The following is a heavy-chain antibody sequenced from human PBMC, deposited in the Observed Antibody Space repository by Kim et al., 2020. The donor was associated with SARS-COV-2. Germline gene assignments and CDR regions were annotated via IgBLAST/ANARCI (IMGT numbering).Heavy chain of an antibody. V-gene: IGHV3-7*05. Sequence: GGSLRLSCAASGFTSTSGGMNWVRQTPGKGLEWVALIKYDGSETKYVDSVKGRFTISRDSAIMYLQMNSLRAEDTALYYCAGGGGWLIEHWGRGTLVTVSS. CDR3: AGGGGWLIEH. CDR2: IKYDGSET. CDR1: GFTSTSGG. D-gene: IGHD6-19*01. J-gene: IGHJ1*01.